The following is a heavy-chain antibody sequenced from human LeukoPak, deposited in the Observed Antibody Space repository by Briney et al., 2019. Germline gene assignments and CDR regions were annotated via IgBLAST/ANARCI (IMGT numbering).Heavy chain of an antibody. J-gene: IGHJ5*02. D-gene: IGHD3-3*01. CDR2: INPNDGST. Sequence: ASVKVSCKASGYTFTGKHIHWVRQAPGQGLEWMGIINPNDGSTTYAQKFQGRVTMTSDTSTSTVYMELSSLRSEDTAVYYCARLTYYDFWSGYQWFDPWGQGTLVTVSS. V-gene: IGHV1-46*01. CDR3: ARLTYYDFWSGYQWFDP. CDR1: GYTFTGKH.